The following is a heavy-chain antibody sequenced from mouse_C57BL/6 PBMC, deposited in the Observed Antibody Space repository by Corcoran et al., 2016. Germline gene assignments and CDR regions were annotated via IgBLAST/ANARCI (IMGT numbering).Heavy chain of an antibody. Sequence: QVQLQQSGPELVKPGASVKISCKASGYTFTDYYIHWVKQRPGQGLEWIGWIFPGSGSTYYNDNFKGKATLTVDNSSSTAYLLLSSLTSEDSAVYFCAYGNPVAFAYWGQGTLVTVSA. CDR2: IFPGSGST. D-gene: IGHD2-1*01. J-gene: IGHJ3*01. CDR1: GYTFTDYY. V-gene: IGHV1-75*01. CDR3: AYGNPVAFAY.